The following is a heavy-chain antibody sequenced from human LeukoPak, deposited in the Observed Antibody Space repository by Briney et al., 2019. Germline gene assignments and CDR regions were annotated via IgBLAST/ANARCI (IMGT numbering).Heavy chain of an antibody. Sequence: SVKVSCKASGGTFSSYAISWVRQAPGQGLEWMGRIIPILGIASYAQKFQGRVTMTRDTSTSTVYMELSSLRSEDTAVYYCAGGRPYYYDSSGYYHGTFDYWGQGTLVTVSS. J-gene: IGHJ4*02. V-gene: IGHV1-69*04. CDR3: AGGRPYYYDSSGYYHGTFDY. CDR2: IIPILGIA. D-gene: IGHD3-22*01. CDR1: GGTFSSYA.